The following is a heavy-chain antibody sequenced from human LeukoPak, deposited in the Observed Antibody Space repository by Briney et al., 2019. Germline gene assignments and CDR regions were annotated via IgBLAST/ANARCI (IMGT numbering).Heavy chain of an antibody. V-gene: IGHV3-23*01. Sequence: GGSLRLSCAASGFTFSSYTMSWVRQAPGKGLDWVSVISGSAHKIRYADSVKGRFTISRDNSEDIVYLQMNNLRVEDTAVYYCAGRPTGYSSGYIHWGQGTLVTVSS. D-gene: IGHD5-18*01. CDR3: AGRPTGYSSGYIH. CDR1: GFTFSSYT. CDR2: ISGSAHKI. J-gene: IGHJ4*02.